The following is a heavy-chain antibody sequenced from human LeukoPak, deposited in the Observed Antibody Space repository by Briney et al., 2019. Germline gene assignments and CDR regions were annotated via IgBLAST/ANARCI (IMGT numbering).Heavy chain of an antibody. CDR2: ISSSSSYI. CDR1: GFTFGDYA. D-gene: IGHD1-26*01. CDR3: ARQGSGSYHFDY. Sequence: PGGSLRLSCTASGFTFGDYAMSWVRQAPGKGLEWVSSISSSSSYIYYADSVKGRFTISRDNAKNSLYLQMNCLRAEDTAVYYCARQGSGSYHFDYWGQGTLVTVSS. J-gene: IGHJ4*02. V-gene: IGHV3-21*01.